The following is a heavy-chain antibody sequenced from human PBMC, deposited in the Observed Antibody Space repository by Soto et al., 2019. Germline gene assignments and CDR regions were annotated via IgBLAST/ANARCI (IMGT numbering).Heavy chain of an antibody. V-gene: IGHV3-30*03. CDR3: ETMTTVTPFDY. J-gene: IGHJ4*02. CDR1: GFTFSSYG. CDR2: ISYDGSNK. Sequence: QVQLVESGGGVVQPGRSLRLSCAASGFTFSSYGMHWVRQAPGKGLEWVAVISYDGSNKYYADSVKGRFTISRDNSKNTLYLQMNSLRAEDTAVYYCETMTTVTPFDYWGQGTLVTVSS. D-gene: IGHD4-17*01.